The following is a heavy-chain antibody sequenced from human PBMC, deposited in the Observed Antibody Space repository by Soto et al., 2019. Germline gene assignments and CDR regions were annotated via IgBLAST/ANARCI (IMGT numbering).Heavy chain of an antibody. J-gene: IGHJ5*02. D-gene: IGHD4-4*01. V-gene: IGHV3-7*01. CDR3: VRGGSNYAS. Sequence: EVQLVESGGGLVQPGASLRLSCTASGFTFSDSCMTWVRQAPGKGLEWVARIKPDESEKKYADSVKGRFSISRDNAKNSMYLQMDSLRGEDTAVYYCVRGGSNYASWGQGTLVTVSS. CDR2: IKPDESEK. CDR1: GFTFSDSC.